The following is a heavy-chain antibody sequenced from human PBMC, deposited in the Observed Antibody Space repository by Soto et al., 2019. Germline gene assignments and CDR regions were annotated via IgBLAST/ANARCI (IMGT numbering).Heavy chain of an antibody. CDR1: GFTFSSYG. V-gene: IGHV3-30*18. CDR3: AKDRSTVVASVFDS. CDR2: ISNDESNK. J-gene: IGHJ4*02. D-gene: IGHD2-15*01. Sequence: QVQLVESGGGVVQPGRSFRLSCAASGFTFSSYGMHGVREAPGEGLEWVAVISNDESNKYYADSVKGRFTISRDNSKNTLYLQMNSLRAEDTAVYYCAKDRSTVVASVFDSWGQGTLVTVSS.